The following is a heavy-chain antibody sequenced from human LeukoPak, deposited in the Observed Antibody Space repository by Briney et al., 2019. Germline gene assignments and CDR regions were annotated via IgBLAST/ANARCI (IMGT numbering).Heavy chain of an antibody. CDR1: GGSISSYY. CDR2: IYHSGGT. D-gene: IGHD2-8*01. CDR3: ARRVIMSAAGVPDTWLDP. J-gene: IGHJ5*02. Sequence: SETLSLTCTVSGGSISSYYWSWIRQPPGEGLEWLGFIYHSGGTKYNPSLQSRVTISIDTSKNQFSLNLSSVTAADTAVYYCARRVIMSAAGVPDTWLDPWGQGILVTVSS. V-gene: IGHV4-59*08.